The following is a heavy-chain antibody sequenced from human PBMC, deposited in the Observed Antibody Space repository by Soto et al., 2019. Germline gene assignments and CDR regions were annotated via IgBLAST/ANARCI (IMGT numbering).Heavy chain of an antibody. CDR3: ARVVMRDYYYMDV. V-gene: IGHV3-53*04. J-gene: IGHJ6*03. CDR2: IYSGGST. CDR1: GFTVSSNC. Sequence: EVQLVESGGGLVQPGGSLRLSCAASGFTVSSNCMSWVRQAPGKGLEWVSVIYSGGSTYYADSVKGRFTISRHNSKNTLYLQMNSLRAEDTAVYYCARVVMRDYYYMDVWGKGTTVTVSS. D-gene: IGHD3-16*01.